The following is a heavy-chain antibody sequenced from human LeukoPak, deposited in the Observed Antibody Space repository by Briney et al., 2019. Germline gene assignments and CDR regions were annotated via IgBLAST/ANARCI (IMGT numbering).Heavy chain of an antibody. CDR2: ISYDGSNK. J-gene: IGHJ1*01. V-gene: IGHV3-30*04. D-gene: IGHD6-13*01. Sequence: GGSLRLSCAASGFTFSNHAIHWVRQAPGKGLGWVAVISYDGSNKYYADSVKGRFTISRDNSKNTLYLQMDSLRAEDTAVYYCARDWPTIAAAGTIPEYFQHWGQGTLVTVSS. CDR3: ARDWPTIAAAGTIPEYFQH. CDR1: GFTFSNHA.